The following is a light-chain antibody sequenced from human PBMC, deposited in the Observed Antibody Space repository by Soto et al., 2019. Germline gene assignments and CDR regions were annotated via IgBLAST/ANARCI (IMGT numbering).Light chain of an antibody. CDR2: DAS. CDR1: QSVSSY. V-gene: IGKV3-11*01. Sequence: EIVLTQSPATLSLSPGDRATLSCRASQSVSSYLAWYKQKPGKAPRLLIYDASNRATGIPARFSGSGSGTDFTLTITSLEPEDFAVYYCQQRSNWPSTFGGGTKVDIK. J-gene: IGKJ4*01. CDR3: QQRSNWPST.